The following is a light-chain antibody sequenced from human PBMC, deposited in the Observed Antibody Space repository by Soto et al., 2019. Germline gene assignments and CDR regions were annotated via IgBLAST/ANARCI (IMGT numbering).Light chain of an antibody. Sequence: DIVMTQSPDSLAVSLGERATINCKSSQSVLYSSNNKNYLAWYQQKPGQPPKLLIYWASTRESGVPDRFSGSRSGRDFTLTISSLQAEDVAVYYCQQYYSTPPFGGGTKVEIK. CDR2: WAS. J-gene: IGKJ4*01. CDR1: QSVLYSSNNKNY. CDR3: QQYYSTPP. V-gene: IGKV4-1*01.